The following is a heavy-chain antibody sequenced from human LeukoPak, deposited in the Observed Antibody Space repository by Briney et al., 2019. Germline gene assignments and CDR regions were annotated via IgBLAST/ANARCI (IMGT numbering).Heavy chain of an antibody. Sequence: PSETLSLTCAVYGGSFSGYYWSWIRQPPGKGLEWIGEINHSGSTNYNPSLKSRLTITMDKSNNQLSLTLTSVTAADTAVYYCATASSKSLPNWGQGALVTVSS. J-gene: IGHJ4*02. CDR3: ATASSKSLPN. CDR2: INHSGST. CDR1: GGSFSGYY. V-gene: IGHV4-34*01. D-gene: IGHD6-6*01.